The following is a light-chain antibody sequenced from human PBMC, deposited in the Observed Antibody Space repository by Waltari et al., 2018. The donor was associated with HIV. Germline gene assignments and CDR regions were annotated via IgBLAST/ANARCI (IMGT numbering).Light chain of an antibody. CDR2: AAS. Sequence: DIQMTQSPSSLSASVGDRVTITCRASQSIDTYLNWYQQKAGKAPKLLIYAASSLQSGVPSRFSGSGSGTEFTLTITSLQPEDCATYFCQQSYSSPQTFGQGTKVEIK. V-gene: IGKV1-39*01. CDR1: QSIDTY. J-gene: IGKJ1*01. CDR3: QQSYSSPQT.